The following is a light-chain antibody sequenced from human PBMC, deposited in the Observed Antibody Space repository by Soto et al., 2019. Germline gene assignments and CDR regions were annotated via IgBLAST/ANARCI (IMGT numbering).Light chain of an antibody. J-gene: IGKJ1*01. CDR1: QSISNC. Sequence: IQLTQSPSTLPASVGDRVTLTCRASQSISNCLAWYQQKPGTAPKLLIYHASILETAVPSRFSGNGSGTEFTLTISSLQPGDFDTYYCQQYNSFSFGEGTRVEIK. V-gene: IGKV1-5*01. CDR2: HAS. CDR3: QQYNSFS.